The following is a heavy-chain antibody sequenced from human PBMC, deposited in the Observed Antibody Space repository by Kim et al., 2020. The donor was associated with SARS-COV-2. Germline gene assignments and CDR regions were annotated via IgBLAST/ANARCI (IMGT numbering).Heavy chain of an antibody. CDR3: AKEAYYFDY. V-gene: IGHV3-23*01. Sequence: GRTYYAESVKGRLTISRDNSKSTLYLQMNSLRAEDTAVYYCAKEAYYFDYWGQGTLVTVSS. CDR2: GRT. J-gene: IGHJ4*02.